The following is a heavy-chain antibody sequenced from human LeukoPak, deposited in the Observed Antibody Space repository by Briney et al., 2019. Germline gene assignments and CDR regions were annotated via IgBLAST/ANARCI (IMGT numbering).Heavy chain of an antibody. D-gene: IGHD2-15*01. Sequence: SETLSLTCAVYGGSFSGYYWSWIRQPPGKGLEWIGEINHSGSTNYNPSLKSRVTISVDTSKNQFSLKLSSVTAADTAVYYCARVALGYFDPWGQGTLVTVSS. CDR3: ARVALGYFDP. J-gene: IGHJ5*02. V-gene: IGHV4-34*01. CDR1: GGSFSGYY. CDR2: INHSGST.